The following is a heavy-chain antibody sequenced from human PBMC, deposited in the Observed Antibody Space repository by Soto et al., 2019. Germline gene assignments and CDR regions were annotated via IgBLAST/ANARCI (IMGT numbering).Heavy chain of an antibody. CDR2: VYSTGST. Sequence: SETLSLTCSVSGDSITTNGYYWGWIRQPPGKGLQWIGNVYSTGSTFSHPSLTSRVFISVDTSKNKFSLRLTSVTAADTAVYYCARSHYTYGLLIDYWGPGILVTVSS. V-gene: IGHV4-39*01. CDR1: GDSITTNGYY. D-gene: IGHD2-8*01. CDR3: ARSHYTYGLLIDY. J-gene: IGHJ4*02.